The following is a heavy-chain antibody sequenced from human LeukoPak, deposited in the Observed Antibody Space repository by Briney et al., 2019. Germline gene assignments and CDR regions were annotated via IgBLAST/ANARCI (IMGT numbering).Heavy chain of an antibody. D-gene: IGHD1-26*01. CDR2: ISAYNGNT. J-gene: IGHJ6*03. CDR1: GYTFTSYG. V-gene: IGHV1-18*01. Sequence: GASVKVSCKASGYTFTSYGISWVRQAPGQGLEWMGWISAYNGNTNYAQKLQGRVTMTTDTSTSTAYMELRSLRSDDTAVYYCARRLRRSLQDLVGYYYYYMDVWGKGTTVTVSS. CDR3: ARRLRRSLQDLVGYYYYYMDV.